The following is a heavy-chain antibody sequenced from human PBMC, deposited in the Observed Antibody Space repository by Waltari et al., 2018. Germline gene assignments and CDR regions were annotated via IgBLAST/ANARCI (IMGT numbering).Heavy chain of an antibody. Sequence: QVQLVQSGAEVKKPGASVKVSCKASGYTFTSYDINWVRQATGQGLEWMGRINPNSGCTNYAQKFQGRVTMTRDTSISTAYMELSRLRSDDTAVYYCARLFFQQTGPYWGQGTLVTVSS. J-gene: IGHJ4*02. CDR3: ARLFFQQTGPY. CDR1: GYTFTSYD. V-gene: IGHV1-2*06. CDR2: INPNSGCT. D-gene: IGHD3-9*01.